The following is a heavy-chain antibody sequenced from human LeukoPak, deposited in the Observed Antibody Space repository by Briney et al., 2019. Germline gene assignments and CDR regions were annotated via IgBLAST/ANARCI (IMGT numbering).Heavy chain of an antibody. CDR3: ARDPFLPHSGYGY. CDR1: GFTVSSNY. V-gene: IGHV3-66*01. D-gene: IGHD5-12*01. CDR2: IYSGGST. Sequence: PGGSLRLSCAASGFTVSSNYMSWVRQAPGKGLEWVSVIYSGGSTYYADSVKGRFTISRDNSKNTLYLQMNSLRAEDTAVYYCARDPFLPHSGYGYWGQGTLVTVSS. J-gene: IGHJ4*02.